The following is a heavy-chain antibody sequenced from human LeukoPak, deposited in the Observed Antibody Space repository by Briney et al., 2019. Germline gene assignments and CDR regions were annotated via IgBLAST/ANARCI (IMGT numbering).Heavy chain of an antibody. Sequence: GGSLRLSCAASGFTFSSYWMHWVRQAPGKGLVWVSRINSDGGSTSYADSVKGRFTISRDNAKNTLYLQMNSLRAEDTAVYYCARVDSGWYRRYFDLWGRGTLVTVSS. CDR1: GFTFSSYW. V-gene: IGHV3-74*01. D-gene: IGHD6-19*01. CDR2: INSDGGST. CDR3: ARVDSGWYRRYFDL. J-gene: IGHJ2*01.